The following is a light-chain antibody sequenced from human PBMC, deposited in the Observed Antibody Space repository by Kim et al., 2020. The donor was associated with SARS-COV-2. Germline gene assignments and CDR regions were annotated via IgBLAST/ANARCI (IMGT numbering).Light chain of an antibody. V-gene: IGKV3-20*01. J-gene: IGKJ1*01. CDR2: GAS. CDR1: QSVSSSY. Sequence: PPVERATLACRASQSVSSSYLAWYQQKPGQAPRLLIYGASSRATGIPDRFSGSGSGTDFTLTISRLEPEDFAVYYCQQYGSSPRTFGQGTKVDIK. CDR3: QQYGSSPRT.